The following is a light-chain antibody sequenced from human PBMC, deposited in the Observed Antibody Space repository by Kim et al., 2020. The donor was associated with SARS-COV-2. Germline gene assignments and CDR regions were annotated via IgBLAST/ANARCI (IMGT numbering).Light chain of an antibody. CDR2: FDD. J-gene: IGLJ2*01. CDR1: DSNNGRNA. V-gene: IGLV1-36*01. Sequence: QRVTISCSGSDSNNGRNAVNWYQQFPGKAPKLLIYFDDLLSSGVSDRFSGSRSGTSASLVISGLQSEDEADYYCSSWDDSLKGVVFGGGTKVTVL. CDR3: SSWDDSLKGVV.